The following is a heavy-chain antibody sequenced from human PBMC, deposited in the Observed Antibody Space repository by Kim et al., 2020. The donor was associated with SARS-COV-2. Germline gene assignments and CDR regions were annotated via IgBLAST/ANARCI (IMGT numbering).Heavy chain of an antibody. CDR1: GFTFSDYG. J-gene: IGHJ4*02. CDR3: VRGNLKGPLDW. CDR2: IIRNGGTT. Sequence: GGSLRLSCAASGFTFSDYGMSWVRQVPGKGLEWVSGIIRNGGTTCYADSVKGRFTISRDNSKNSLYLQMNSLGAEDTALYYCVRGNLKGPLDWWGQGTLVTVSS. V-gene: IGHV3-20*04.